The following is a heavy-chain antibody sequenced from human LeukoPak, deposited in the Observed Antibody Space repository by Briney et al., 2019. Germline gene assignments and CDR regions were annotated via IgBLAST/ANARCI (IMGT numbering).Heavy chain of an antibody. CDR1: GFTFSDYY. CDR3: AKYGMTTVTYIDY. J-gene: IGHJ4*02. Sequence: GGSLRLSCAASGFTFSDYYMTWIRQAPGKGLEWVSYISSSGDTIYYADSVKGRFTISRDNSKNSLYLQMNSLRPEDTAVYYCAKYGMTTVTYIDYWGQGTLVTVSS. CDR2: ISSSGDTI. V-gene: IGHV3-11*04. D-gene: IGHD4-17*01.